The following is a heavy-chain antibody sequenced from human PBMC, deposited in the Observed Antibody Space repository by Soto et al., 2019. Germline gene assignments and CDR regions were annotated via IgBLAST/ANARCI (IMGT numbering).Heavy chain of an antibody. CDR3: ASVPGSPGYHGSDV. D-gene: IGHD6-19*01. J-gene: IGHJ6*02. CDR2: IKHDGSEK. CDR1: GLTFSKYW. Sequence: EVQLVESGGGLVQPGGSLRLSCAASGLTFSKYWMTWVRQAPGKGLEWVATIKHDGSEKSNLDSVEGRFTISRDNAKNSLSLPMNSLRLEDTAVYFCASVPGSPGYHGSDVWGQGTTVTVSS. V-gene: IGHV3-7*03.